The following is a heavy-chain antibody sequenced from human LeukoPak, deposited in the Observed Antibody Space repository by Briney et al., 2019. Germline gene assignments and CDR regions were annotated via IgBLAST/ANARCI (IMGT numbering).Heavy chain of an antibody. CDR2: IDEDGNEE. CDR1: GFTFETYC. Sequence: PGGSLRLSCEVSGFTFETYCMSWVRQAPAKGLEWVANIDEDGNEEHYVRSVKGRFTISRDNAKNLVYLQMNSLRGDDTAVYYCTRGETMDVWGKGTTVTVSS. J-gene: IGHJ6*03. D-gene: IGHD5-24*01. CDR3: TRGETMDV. V-gene: IGHV3-7*01.